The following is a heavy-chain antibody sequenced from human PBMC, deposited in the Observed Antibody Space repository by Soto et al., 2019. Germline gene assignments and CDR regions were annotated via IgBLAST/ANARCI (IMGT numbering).Heavy chain of an antibody. D-gene: IGHD3-9*01. Sequence: PSETLSLTCTVSGGSISSGDYYWSWIRQPPGKGLEWIGEINHSGSTNYNPSLKSRVTISVDTSKNQFSLKLSSVTAADTAVYYCARFLRVRTYYDISAGMDVWGQGTTVTVSS. CDR2: INHSGST. CDR3: ARFLRVRTYYDISAGMDV. J-gene: IGHJ6*02. CDR1: GGSISSGDYY. V-gene: IGHV4-39*07.